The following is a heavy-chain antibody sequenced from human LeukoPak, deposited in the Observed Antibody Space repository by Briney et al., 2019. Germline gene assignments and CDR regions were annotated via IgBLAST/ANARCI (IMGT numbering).Heavy chain of an antibody. J-gene: IGHJ4*02. CDR3: ASPPYSSSWDGRRRFDN. D-gene: IGHD6-13*01. Sequence: PGRSLRLSCAASGFTFSNFAMHWVRQAPGKGLEWVAVISYDGSNQDYADSVKGRFTISRDNSKNTLYLQMNSLRAEDTAVYYCASPPYSSSWDGRRRFDNWGQGTLVTVSS. V-gene: IGHV3-30-3*01. CDR2: ISYDGSNQ. CDR1: GFTFSNFA.